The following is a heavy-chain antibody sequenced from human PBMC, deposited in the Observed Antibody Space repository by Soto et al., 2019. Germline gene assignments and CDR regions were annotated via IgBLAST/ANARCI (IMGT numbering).Heavy chain of an antibody. J-gene: IGHJ6*02. V-gene: IGHV4-59*01. Sequence: SETLSLTCTVSGGSISSYYWSWIRQPPGKGLEWIGYIYYSGSTNYNPSLKSRVTISVDTSKNQFSLKLSSVTAADTAVHYCARDVGYYYYYYGMEVWGQGTTVTVSS. CDR2: IYYSGST. CDR1: GGSISSYY. D-gene: IGHD5-12*01. CDR3: ARDVGYYYYYYGMEV.